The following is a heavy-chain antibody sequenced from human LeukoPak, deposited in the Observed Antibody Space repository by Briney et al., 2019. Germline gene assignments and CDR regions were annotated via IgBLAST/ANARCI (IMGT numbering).Heavy chain of an antibody. Sequence: GGSLRLSCAASGFTFSSYAMSWVRQAPGKGLEWVSAISGSGGSTYYADSVRGRFTISRDNSKNTLYLQMNSLRAEDTAVFYCAKDEQQLGRPFDPWGQGTLVTVSS. J-gene: IGHJ5*02. V-gene: IGHV3-23*01. CDR2: ISGSGGST. D-gene: IGHD6-13*01. CDR1: GFTFSSYA. CDR3: AKDEQQLGRPFDP.